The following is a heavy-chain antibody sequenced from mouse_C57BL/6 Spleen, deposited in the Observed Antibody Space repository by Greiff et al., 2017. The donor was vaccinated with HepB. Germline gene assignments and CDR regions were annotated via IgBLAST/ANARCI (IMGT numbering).Heavy chain of an antibody. J-gene: IGHJ1*03. CDR1: GYAFSSSW. V-gene: IGHV1-82*01. D-gene: IGHD1-1*01. CDR3: ARLITTVVPYWYFDV. Sequence: VQLQQSGPELVKPGASVKISCKASGYAFSSSWMNWVKQRPGKGLEWIGRIYPGDGDTNYNGKFKGKATLTADKSSSTAYMQLSSLTSEDSAVYFCARLITTVVPYWYFDVWGTGTTVTVSS. CDR2: IYPGDGDT.